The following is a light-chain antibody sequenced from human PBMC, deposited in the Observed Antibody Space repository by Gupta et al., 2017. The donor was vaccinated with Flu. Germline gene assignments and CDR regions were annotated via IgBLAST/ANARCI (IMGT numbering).Light chain of an antibody. V-gene: IGKV1-5*03. J-gene: IGKJ4*01. CDR3: QQYHRSPAT. Sequence: DIQMTQSPSTLSSSVGDRVTITCRASQTISSWLAWYQQKPGKAPKLLIYKASNLEGGVPSRFSGSGSGTEFTLNISSLQPDDFATYYCQQYHRSPATFGGGTKVEIK. CDR2: KAS. CDR1: QTISSW.